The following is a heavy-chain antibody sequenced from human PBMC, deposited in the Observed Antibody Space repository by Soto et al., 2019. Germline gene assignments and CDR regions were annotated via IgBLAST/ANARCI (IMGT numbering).Heavy chain of an antibody. V-gene: IGHV5-51*01. J-gene: IGHJ6*02. Sequence: GESLKISYKGSGYSFTSYWIGWVRQIPGKGLEWMGITYPGDSDNRYSPSFQGQGTISADKSISTAYLQWSSLKAADTAMYYCARGPYSSSFTSDYYGMDVWGQGTTVTVSS. CDR1: GYSFTSYW. D-gene: IGHD6-6*01. CDR3: ARGPYSSSFTSDYYGMDV. CDR2: TYPGDSDN.